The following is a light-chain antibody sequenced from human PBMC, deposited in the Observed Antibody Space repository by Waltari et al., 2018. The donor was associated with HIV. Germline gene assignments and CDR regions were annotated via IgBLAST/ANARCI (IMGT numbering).Light chain of an antibody. CDR1: QSVFSIPKNTSY. Sequence: DIVMTQSPDSLALSLGERATITCTSSQSVFSIPKNTSYLTWYQQRPGLPPKVLIYWASTRESGVPDRFSGSGSGTDFTLTISNLQAEDVALYYCHQSYSNPVTFGGGTRVAIK. J-gene: IGKJ4*01. V-gene: IGKV4-1*01. CDR3: HQSYSNPVT. CDR2: WAS.